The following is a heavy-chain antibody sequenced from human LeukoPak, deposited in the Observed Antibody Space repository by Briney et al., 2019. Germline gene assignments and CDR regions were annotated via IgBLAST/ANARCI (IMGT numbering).Heavy chain of an antibody. CDR3: ARGWNRGFDY. J-gene: IGHJ4*02. Sequence: SETLSLTCAVYGGSFSGYYWSWIRQPPGKGLEWIGEINHSGSTNYNPSLKSRVTISVDTSKNQFSLKLSSVTAADTAVYYCARGWNRGFDYWGQGTLVTVSS. D-gene: IGHD1-1*01. CDR2: INHSGST. CDR1: GGSFSGYY. V-gene: IGHV4-34*01.